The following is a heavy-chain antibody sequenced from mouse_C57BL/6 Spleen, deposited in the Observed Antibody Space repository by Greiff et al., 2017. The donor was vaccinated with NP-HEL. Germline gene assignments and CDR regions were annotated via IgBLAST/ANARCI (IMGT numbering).Heavy chain of an antibody. CDR1: GYSFTGYY. V-gene: IGHV1-42*01. CDR2: INPSTGGT. J-gene: IGHJ3*01. CDR3: ARSRASY. D-gene: IGHD3-3*01. Sequence: VQLQQSGPELVKPGASVKISCKASGYSFTGYYMNWVKQSPEKSLEWIGEINPSTGGTTYNQKFKAKATLTVDKASSTAYMQLKSLTSEDSAVYYCARSRASYWGQGTLVTVSA.